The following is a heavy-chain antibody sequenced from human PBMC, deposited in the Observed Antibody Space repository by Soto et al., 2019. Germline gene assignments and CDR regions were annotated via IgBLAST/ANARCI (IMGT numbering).Heavy chain of an antibody. V-gene: IGHV3-9*01. J-gene: IGHJ1*01. CDR3: AKAPGYGDHEFFQH. Sequence: GGSLRLSCAASGFTFDDYVMHWVRQAPGKGLEWVSGMSWNAGYISYASSVKGRFTISRDNAKKSLYLQMNSLRPEDTAFYYCAKAPGYGDHEFFQHWGQGTLVTVSS. D-gene: IGHD4-17*01. CDR2: MSWNAGYI. CDR1: GFTFDDYV.